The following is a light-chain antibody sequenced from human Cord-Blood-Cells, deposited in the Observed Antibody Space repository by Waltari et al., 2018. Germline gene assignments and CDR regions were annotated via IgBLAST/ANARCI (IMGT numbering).Light chain of an antibody. J-gene: IGLJ2*01. V-gene: IGLV2-8*01. CDR2: EVI. Sequence: QSALTQPPSASGSPGQSVTISCTGTSSDVGGYNYVSWYQQHPGKAPKLMIYEVIKRPSGVPDRFSVSKSGNTASLTVSGLQAEDEADYYCSSYAGSNNVVFGGGTKLTVL. CDR3: SSYAGSNNVV. CDR1: SSDVGGYNY.